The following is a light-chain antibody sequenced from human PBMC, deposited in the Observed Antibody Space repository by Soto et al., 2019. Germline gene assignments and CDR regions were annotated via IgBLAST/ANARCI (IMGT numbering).Light chain of an antibody. CDR2: GAS. J-gene: IGKJ1*01. CDR3: QQYNYYRT. V-gene: IGKV3-15*01. Sequence: EIVMTQSPGTPYLSPGERATLPCRASQSVSTNLAWYAQKPGQAPRLLIYGASTRATGIPARFSGSGSGTEFTLTISSLQPDDFATYYCQQYNYYRTFGQGTKVDIK. CDR1: QSVSTN.